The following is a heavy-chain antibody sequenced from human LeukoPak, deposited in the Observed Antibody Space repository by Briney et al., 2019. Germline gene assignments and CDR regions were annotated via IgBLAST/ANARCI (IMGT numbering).Heavy chain of an antibody. CDR3: AKDSGGGSYYPQYYFDY. Sequence: PGGSLRLSCAASGFTFDDYGMSWVRQAPGKGLEWVSAISGSGGSTYYADSVKGRFTISRDNSKNTLYLQMNSLRAEDTAVYYCAKDSGGGSYYPQYYFDYWGQGTLVTVSS. CDR1: GFTFDDYG. CDR2: ISGSGGST. J-gene: IGHJ4*02. V-gene: IGHV3-23*01. D-gene: IGHD1-26*01.